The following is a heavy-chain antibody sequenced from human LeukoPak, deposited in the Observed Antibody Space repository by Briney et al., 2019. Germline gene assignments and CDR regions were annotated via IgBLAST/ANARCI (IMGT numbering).Heavy chain of an antibody. Sequence: GGSLRLSCAASRFTFSSYSMNWVRQAPGKGLEWVSSISSSSSYIYYADSVKGRFTISRDNAKNSLYLQMNSLRAEDTAVYYCARVRSQFGTDAFDIWGQGTMVTVSS. CDR3: ARVRSQFGTDAFDI. V-gene: IGHV3-21*01. CDR2: ISSSSSYI. CDR1: RFTFSSYS. J-gene: IGHJ3*02. D-gene: IGHD3-10*01.